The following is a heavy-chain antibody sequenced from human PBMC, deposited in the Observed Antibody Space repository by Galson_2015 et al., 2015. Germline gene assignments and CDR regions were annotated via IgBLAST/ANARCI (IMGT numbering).Heavy chain of an antibody. V-gene: IGHV4-59*08. D-gene: IGHD3-10*01. CDR2: IYYRGGT. Sequence: ETLSLTCSVSGDSIRSYSWGWIRQPPGKALEWIGNIYYRGGTNYNPSLKSRVTMSLDTSKTRFSLKLSSVTAADTATYYCARLVYCDGGTCYYNFDIWGQGTMVTVSS. CDR3: ARLVYCDGGTCYYNFDI. J-gene: IGHJ3*02. CDR1: GDSIRSYS.